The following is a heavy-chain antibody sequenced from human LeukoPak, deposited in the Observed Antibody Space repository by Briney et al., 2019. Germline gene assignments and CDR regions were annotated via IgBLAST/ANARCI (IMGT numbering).Heavy chain of an antibody. V-gene: IGHV3-30-3*01. CDR3: ASGVGDYDSSGYYPDY. CDR1: GFTFSSYA. Sequence: GGSLRLSCAASGFTFSSYAMRWVRQAPGKGLEWVAVISYDGSNKYYADSVKGRFTISRDNSKNTLYLQMNSLRAEDTAVYYCASGVGDYDSSGYYPDYWGQGTLVTVSS. CDR2: ISYDGSNK. J-gene: IGHJ4*02. D-gene: IGHD3-22*01.